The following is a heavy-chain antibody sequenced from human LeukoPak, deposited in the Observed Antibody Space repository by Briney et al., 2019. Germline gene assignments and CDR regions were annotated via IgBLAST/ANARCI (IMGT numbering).Heavy chain of an antibody. D-gene: IGHD6-13*01. Sequence: PGGSLRLSCAASGFTFSSYGMHWVRQAPGKGLEWVAFIRYDGSNKYYADSVKGRFTISRDNSKNTLYLQMNSLRAEDTAVYYCAKDRRRSSWYGGGDYWGQGTLVTVSS. CDR1: GFTFSSYG. CDR2: IRYDGSNK. CDR3: AKDRRRSSWYGGGDY. V-gene: IGHV3-30*02. J-gene: IGHJ4*02.